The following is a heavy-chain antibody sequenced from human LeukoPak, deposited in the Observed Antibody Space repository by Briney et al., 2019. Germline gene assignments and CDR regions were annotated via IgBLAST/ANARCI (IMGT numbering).Heavy chain of an antibody. V-gene: IGHV4-34*01. Sequence: SETLSLTCAVYGGSFSGYYWNWIRQPPGKGLEWIGVINQSGSTNYNPSLRSRITISLDRSKQKFSLKLTSVTAADTAVYFCARGAEYYAIWRGYAGYSDYWGQGISVTVSS. CDR3: ARGAEYYAIWRGYAGYSDY. J-gene: IGHJ4*02. CDR1: GGSFSGYY. CDR2: INQSGST. D-gene: IGHD3-3*01.